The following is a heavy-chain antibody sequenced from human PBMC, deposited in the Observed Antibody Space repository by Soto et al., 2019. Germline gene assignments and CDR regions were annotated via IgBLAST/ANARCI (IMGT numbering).Heavy chain of an antibody. CDR2: VKQDGSQN. V-gene: IGHV3-7*03. J-gene: IGHJ4*02. D-gene: IGHD6-25*01. Sequence: EVQLVESGGGLVQPGGSLRLSCAASGFTFSRYWMSWIRQAPGKGLEWVANVKQDGSQNYFVDSVKGRFTMSRDNAKNSLFLQMKSLRTEDTAVYYCVREGGSGGCFDYWGQGSLVIVSS. CDR1: GFTFSRYW. CDR3: VREGGSGGCFDY.